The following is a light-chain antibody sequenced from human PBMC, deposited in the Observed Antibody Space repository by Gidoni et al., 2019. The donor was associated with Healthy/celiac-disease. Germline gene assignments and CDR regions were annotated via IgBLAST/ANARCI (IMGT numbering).Light chain of an antibody. CDR2: GAS. CDR1: QIISSTY. V-gene: IGKV3-20*01. Sequence: EVVLTQSPGTLSLSPGERVTLSCRASQIISSTYLAWYQQKPGQAPRLLIYGASSRATGIPDRFSGSGSGTDFTLAISRLEPEDFAVYYCQHYGSPPPKTFGQGTKVQIK. J-gene: IGKJ1*01. CDR3: QHYGSPPPKT.